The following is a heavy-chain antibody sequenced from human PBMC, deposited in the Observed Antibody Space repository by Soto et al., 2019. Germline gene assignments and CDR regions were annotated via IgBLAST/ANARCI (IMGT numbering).Heavy chain of an antibody. CDR2: IFYSGAT. J-gene: IGHJ4*02. CDR3: ARGPTVTSDF. CDR1: GDSISTDNYY. V-gene: IGHV4-31*03. D-gene: IGHD4-17*01. Sequence: QVQLQESGPGLVEPSQTLSLTCTVSGDSISTDNYYWSWIRQHPGKGLEWIGYIFYSGATSYNPSLKSRLTMSVDTSKNQFSMRRSSVTAADTAVYYCARGPTVTSDFWGQGTLVTVSS.